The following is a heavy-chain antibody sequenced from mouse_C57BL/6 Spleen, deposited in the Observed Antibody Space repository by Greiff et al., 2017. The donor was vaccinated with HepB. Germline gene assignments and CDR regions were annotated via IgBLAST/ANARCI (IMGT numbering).Heavy chain of an antibody. J-gene: IGHJ4*01. CDR3: ARGGRESVYYYAMDY. V-gene: IGHV1-53*01. CDR1: GYTFTSYW. CDR2: INPSNGGT. Sequence: QVQLQQPGTELVKPGASVKLSCKASGYTFTSYWMHWVKQRPGQGLEWIGNINPSNGGTNYNEKFKSKATLTVDKSSSTAYMQLSSLTSEDSAVYYCARGGRESVYYYAMDYWGQGTSVTVSS.